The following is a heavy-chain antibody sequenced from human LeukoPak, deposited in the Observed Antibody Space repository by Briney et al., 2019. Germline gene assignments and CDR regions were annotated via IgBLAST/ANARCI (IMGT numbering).Heavy chain of an antibody. CDR2: VSGDTGYT. V-gene: IGHV3-23*01. CDR3: TKGGVYGSGPFDS. D-gene: IGHD3-10*01. J-gene: IGHJ5*01. Sequence: PGGSLRLSCAASGFTFSSYSMNWVRQARGKGLEWVSAVSGDTGYTYYAGSVKGRFTISRDLSKNILHLEMNSLRAEDTAMYYCTKGGVYGSGPFDSWGQGTLVTVSS. CDR1: GFTFSSYS.